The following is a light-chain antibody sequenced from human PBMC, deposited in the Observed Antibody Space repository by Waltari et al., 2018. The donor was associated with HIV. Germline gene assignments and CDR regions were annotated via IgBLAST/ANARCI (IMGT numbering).Light chain of an antibody. CDR1: QSLLHSNGYNY. CDR2: LGS. Sequence: IVMTQSPLSLPVTPGEPASISCTSRQSLLHSNGYNYLGWYLQKPGQSPQLLIYLGSNRASGVPDRFSGSASGTNFTLQISRVEAEDVGVYYCMQALQTPPTFGGGTNVEVK. V-gene: IGKV2-28*01. CDR3: MQALQTPPT. J-gene: IGKJ4*01.